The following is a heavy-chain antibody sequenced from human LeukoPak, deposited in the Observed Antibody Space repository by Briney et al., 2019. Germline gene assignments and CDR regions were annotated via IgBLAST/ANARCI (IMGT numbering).Heavy chain of an antibody. Sequence: VRSLRLSCAASGFTFSSYGMHWVRQAPGKGLEWVAVISYDGSNKYYADSVKGRFTISRDNSKNTLYLQMNSLRAEDTAVYYCANFNYGSGSDFDYWGQGTLVTVSS. J-gene: IGHJ4*02. CDR1: GFTFSSYG. V-gene: IGHV3-30*18. CDR3: ANFNYGSGSDFDY. CDR2: ISYDGSNK. D-gene: IGHD3-10*01.